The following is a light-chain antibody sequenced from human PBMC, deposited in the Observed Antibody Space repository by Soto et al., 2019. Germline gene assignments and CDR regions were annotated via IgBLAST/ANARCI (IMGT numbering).Light chain of an antibody. V-gene: IGKV1-27*01. J-gene: IGKJ3*01. CDR2: AAS. CDR3: QKYSSVPV. Sequence: EIQMTQSPTSLSASVGDRVTITCRASQGSRNFVAWYQQKPGKAPKLLIYAASTLQSGVPSRFSGSGSGTDFTLTSNSLQPEDVATYSCQKYSSVPVFGPGTKVDI. CDR1: QGSRNF.